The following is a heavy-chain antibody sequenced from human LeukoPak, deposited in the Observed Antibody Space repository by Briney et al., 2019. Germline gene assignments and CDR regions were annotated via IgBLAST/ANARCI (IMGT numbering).Heavy chain of an antibody. Sequence: EASVTVSCKASGYTFTSYGISWVRQAPGQGLEWMGGISAYNGNTNYAQKLQGRVTMTTDTSTSTAYMELRSLRSDDTAVYYCAREGRDSSSWPFYYYYYGMDVWGQGTTVTVSS. CDR1: GYTFTSYG. D-gene: IGHD6-13*01. CDR3: AREGRDSSSWPFYYYYYGMDV. CDR2: ISAYNGNT. J-gene: IGHJ6*02. V-gene: IGHV1-18*01.